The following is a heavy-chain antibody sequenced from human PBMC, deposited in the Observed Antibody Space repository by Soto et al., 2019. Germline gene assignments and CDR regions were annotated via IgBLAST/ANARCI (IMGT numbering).Heavy chain of an antibody. CDR3: ARERREAYDSSGYYLDY. D-gene: IGHD3-22*01. CDR1: GGTFSSYA. Sequence: SVKVSCKASGGTFSSYAISWVRQAPGQGLEWMGGIIPIFGTANYAQKFQGRVTITADKSTSTAYMELSSLRSEDTAVYYCARERREAYDSSGYYLDYWGQGTLVTVSS. V-gene: IGHV1-69*06. J-gene: IGHJ4*02. CDR2: IIPIFGTA.